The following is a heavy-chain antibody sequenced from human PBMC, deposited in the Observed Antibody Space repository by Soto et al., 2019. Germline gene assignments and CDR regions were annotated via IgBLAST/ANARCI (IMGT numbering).Heavy chain of an antibody. Sequence: QLQLQESGPGLVEPSETLSLTCTVSGGSISSSSYYWGWIRQPPGKGLEWIGIIYYSGSTYYNPSLKRRVTISVNTSKNHFSLTLTSVTAADTAFYYCAKRRYSFAYLPLDDWGQGTLVTVSS. CDR1: GGSISSSSYY. V-gene: IGHV4-39*02. D-gene: IGHD5-18*01. J-gene: IGHJ4*02. CDR2: IYYSGST. CDR3: AKRRYSFAYLPLDD.